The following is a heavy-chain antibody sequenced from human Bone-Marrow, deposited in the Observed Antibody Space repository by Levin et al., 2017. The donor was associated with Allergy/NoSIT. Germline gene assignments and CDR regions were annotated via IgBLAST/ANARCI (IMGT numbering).Heavy chain of an antibody. CDR1: GGSISNGAYY. CDR3: ARAGSSLKQLALNWFDP. V-gene: IGHV4-30-4*01. Sequence: SEPLSLTCTVSGGSISNGAYYWTWIRRPPGKGLEWLGYIYHTGNTFYNPSLESRLTISVDSSKNQFSLKLTSVTAADTAVYFCARAGSSLKQLALNWFDPWGQGALVSVSS. J-gene: IGHJ5*02. D-gene: IGHD6-6*01. CDR2: IYHTGNT.